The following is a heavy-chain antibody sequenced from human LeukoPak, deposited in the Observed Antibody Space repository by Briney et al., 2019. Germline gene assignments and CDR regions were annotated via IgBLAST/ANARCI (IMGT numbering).Heavy chain of an antibody. CDR1: GGSISGYY. CDR3: ARGPYCSSTSCYWNGMDV. V-gene: IGHV4-59*08. CDR2: IYYSGST. J-gene: IGHJ6*02. Sequence: PSETLSLTCTVSGGSISGYYWTWIRQPPGKELGWIGCIYYSGSTKYNPSLKSRVTMSVDTSKSQFSLKLSSVAAADTAVYYCARGPYCSSTSCYWNGMDVWGQGTTVTVSS. D-gene: IGHD2-2*01.